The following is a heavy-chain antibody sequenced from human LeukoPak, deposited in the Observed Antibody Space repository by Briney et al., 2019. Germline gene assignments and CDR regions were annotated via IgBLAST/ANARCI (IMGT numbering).Heavy chain of an antibody. CDR3: ARSEMARADFDY. V-gene: IGHV4-34*01. CDR1: GGSFSGYY. J-gene: IGHJ4*02. Sequence: SETLSLTCAVYGGSFSGYYWSWIRQPPGKGLEWIGEINHSGSTNYNPSLKSRVTISVDTSKNQFSLKLSSVTTADTAVYYCARSEMARADFDYWGQGTLVTVSS. CDR2: INHSGST. D-gene: IGHD5-24*01.